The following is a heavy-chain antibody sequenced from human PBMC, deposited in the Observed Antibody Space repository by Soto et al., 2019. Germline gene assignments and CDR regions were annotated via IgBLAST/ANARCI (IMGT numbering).Heavy chain of an antibody. CDR2: ISGTGETT. D-gene: IGHD3-3*01. V-gene: IGHV3-23*01. J-gene: IGHJ5*02. Sequence: EVQLLVSGGGLVQPGGSLRLSCAASGFTFGAFAMGWVRQTPGKGLEWVSTISGTGETTYYTDSVKGRFTISSDKSKNTVYLQMNSLRVEDTATYYCARLQIYGVQRWFDPWGQGTLVTVSS. CDR1: GFTFGAFA. CDR3: ARLQIYGVQRWFDP.